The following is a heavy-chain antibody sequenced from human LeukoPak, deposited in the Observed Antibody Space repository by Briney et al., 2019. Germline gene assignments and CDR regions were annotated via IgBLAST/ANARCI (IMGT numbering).Heavy chain of an antibody. CDR3: AKDDNSWSLDY. D-gene: IGHD6-13*01. CDR2: IKQDGSQK. Sequence: PGGSLRLSCAASGFTFSHYWMSWVRQAPGKGLERVASIKQDGSQKYYGDSVKGRFTISRDNAKNSLNLQMNSLRAEDTAFYYCAKDDNSWSLDYWGQGTLVTVSS. CDR1: GFTFSHYW. V-gene: IGHV3-7*01. J-gene: IGHJ4*02.